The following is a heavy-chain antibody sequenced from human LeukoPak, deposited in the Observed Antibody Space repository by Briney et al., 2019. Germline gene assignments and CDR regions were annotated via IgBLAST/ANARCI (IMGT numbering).Heavy chain of an antibody. D-gene: IGHD5-12*01. V-gene: IGHV4-34*01. CDR1: GGSFSGST. Sequence: PSETLSLTCAVYGGSFSGSTWSWFRQPPGKGLEWIGEINHSGSTNYNPSLKSRVTISVDTSKNQFSLKLSSVTAADTAVYYCAGARWLRPIDYWGQGTLVTVSS. CDR2: INHSGST. J-gene: IGHJ4*02. CDR3: AGARWLRPIDY.